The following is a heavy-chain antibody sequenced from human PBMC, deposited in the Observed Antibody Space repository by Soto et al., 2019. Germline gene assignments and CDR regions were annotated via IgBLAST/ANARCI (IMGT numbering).Heavy chain of an antibody. J-gene: IGHJ4*02. CDR1: GVSFSRHS. CDR2: IGNDPSYL. Sequence: EVQLVESGGGLVKPGGSLRLSCEASGVSFSRHSMNWVRQAPGKGLEWVSSIGNDPSYLYYAGSVKGRFTISRDNAQNSLHPPMNSLTVEDTAVYYCARDPGLLRYGYSEYRGPGTRVTVSS. D-gene: IGHD3-9*01. V-gene: IGHV3-21*06. CDR3: ARDPGLLRYGYSEY.